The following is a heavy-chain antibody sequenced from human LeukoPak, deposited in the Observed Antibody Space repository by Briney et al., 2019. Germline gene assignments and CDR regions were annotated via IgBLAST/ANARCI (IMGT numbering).Heavy chain of an antibody. CDR1: GFSFRSYS. CDR3: ARIPYSSSLTDAFDI. Sequence: GGSLRLSCAASGFSFRSYSMNWVRQAPGKGLEWVSFISSSSTYIYYADSMKGRFTISRDNAKNSLFLQMNSLRGEDTAVYYCARIPYSSSLTDAFDIWGQGTMVTVSS. CDR2: ISSSSTYI. J-gene: IGHJ3*02. D-gene: IGHD6-6*01. V-gene: IGHV3-21*01.